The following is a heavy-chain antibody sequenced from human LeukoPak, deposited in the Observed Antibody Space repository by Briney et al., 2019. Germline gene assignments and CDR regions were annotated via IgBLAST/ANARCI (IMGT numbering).Heavy chain of an antibody. J-gene: IGHJ3*02. Sequence: GGSLRLSCAASGFTFSNYVVQWVRQAPGKGLEWVAVISYDGSNKYYADSVKGRFTISRDNSKNTLYLQMNSLRAEDTAVYYCAKGYLVAFDIWGQGTMVTVSS. CDR3: AKGYLVAFDI. D-gene: IGHD1-14*01. CDR2: ISYDGSNK. V-gene: IGHV3-30*18. CDR1: GFTFSNYV.